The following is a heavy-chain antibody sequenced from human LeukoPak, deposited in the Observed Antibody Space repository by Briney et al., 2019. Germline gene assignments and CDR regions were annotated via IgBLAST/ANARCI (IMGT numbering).Heavy chain of an antibody. V-gene: IGHV3-21*01. CDR3: ARDDTAVAGTELDY. D-gene: IGHD6-19*01. CDR2: ISSSSTNI. Sequence: GGSLRLSCAASGFTFSNYNMNWVRQAPGKGLEWVSYISSSSTNIYYTDSVKGRFTISRDNAKNSLYLQMNSLRAEDTAVYYCARDDTAVAGTELDYWGQGTLVTVSS. CDR1: GFTFSNYN. J-gene: IGHJ4*02.